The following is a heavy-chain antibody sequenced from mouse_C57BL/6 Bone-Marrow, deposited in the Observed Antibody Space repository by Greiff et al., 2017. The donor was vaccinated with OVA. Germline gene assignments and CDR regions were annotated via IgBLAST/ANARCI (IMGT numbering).Heavy chain of an antibody. CDR2: INPSNGGT. V-gene: IGHV1-53*01. Sequence: QVQLQQPGTELVKPGASVKLSCKASGYTFTSYWMHWVKQRPGQGLEWIGNINPSNGGTNYNEKFKSKATLTVDKSSSTAYMQLSSLTSEDSAVYNCARLGPWTDYYFDDWGQGTTLTVSS. CDR3: ARLGPWTDYYFDD. CDR1: GYTFTSYW. J-gene: IGHJ2*01. D-gene: IGHD3-1*01.